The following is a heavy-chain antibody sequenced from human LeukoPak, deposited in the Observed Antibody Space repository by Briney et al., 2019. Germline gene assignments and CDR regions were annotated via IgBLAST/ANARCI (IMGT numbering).Heavy chain of an antibody. CDR3: ARDRIAAGGFDY. J-gene: IGHJ4*02. Sequence: PSQTLSPTCTVSGGSISSGDYYWSWIRQPPGKGLEWIGYIYYSGSTYYNPSLKSRVTISVDTSKNQFSLKLSSVTAADTAVYYCARDRIAAGGFDYWGQGTLVTVSS. V-gene: IGHV4-30-4*01. CDR1: GGSISSGDYY. D-gene: IGHD6-13*01. CDR2: IYYSGST.